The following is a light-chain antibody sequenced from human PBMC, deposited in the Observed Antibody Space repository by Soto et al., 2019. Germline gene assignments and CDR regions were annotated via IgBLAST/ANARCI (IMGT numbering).Light chain of an antibody. CDR1: QNIDYW. CDR3: QHYYGYPWA. CDR2: RAS. J-gene: IGKJ1*01. Sequence: DIQVTQSPSILSASVGDRVTITCRASQNIDYWLAWFQQKPGKAPKVLIYRASNLESGVPSRFSGSASGTEFTLAISNMQSDDFATYYCQHYYGYPWAFGQGTKVEIK. V-gene: IGKV1-5*03.